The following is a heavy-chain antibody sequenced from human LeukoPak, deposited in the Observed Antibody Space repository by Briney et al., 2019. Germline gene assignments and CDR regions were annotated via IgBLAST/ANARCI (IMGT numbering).Heavy chain of an antibody. CDR3: ARDSSSYFDY. Sequence: ASETLSLTCTVSGGSISSSSYYWGWIRQPPGKGLEWIGSIYYSGSTYYNPSLKSRVTISVDTSKNQFSLKLSPVTAADTAVYYCARDSSSYFDYWGQGTLVTVSS. CDR1: GGSISSSSYY. V-gene: IGHV4-39*07. CDR2: IYYSGST. J-gene: IGHJ4*02. D-gene: IGHD3-10*01.